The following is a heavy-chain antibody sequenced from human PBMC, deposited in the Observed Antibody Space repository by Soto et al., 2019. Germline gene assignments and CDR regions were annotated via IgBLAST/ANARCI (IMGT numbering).Heavy chain of an antibody. J-gene: IGHJ4*02. D-gene: IGHD2-2*01. CDR2: IYYRGTT. V-gene: IGHV4-59*11. CDR3: ARGGGSPYHDHEFDY. Sequence: QVQLHESGPGLLKPSETLSLTCSVSGVSTSNHYWTWIRQPPGQGPEWIGCIYYRGTTSYNASFNSRVIISVDTSKNQLSLRLTSVTTADTAVYYCARGGGSPYHDHEFDYWGQGILVTVSS. CDR1: GVSTSNHY.